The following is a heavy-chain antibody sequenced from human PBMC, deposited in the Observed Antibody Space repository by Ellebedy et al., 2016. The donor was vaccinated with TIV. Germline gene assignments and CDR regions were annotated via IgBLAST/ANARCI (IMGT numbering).Heavy chain of an antibody. CDR1: GFTFSSYW. V-gene: IGHV3-7*01. Sequence: GGSLRLSXAASGFTFSSYWMSWVRQAPGKGLEWVANIKQDGSEKYYVDSVKGRFTISRDNAKNSLYLQMNSLRAEDTAVYYCARDMRITMIVVVISWHFDLWGRGTLVTVSS. CDR3: ARDMRITMIVVVISWHFDL. D-gene: IGHD3-22*01. J-gene: IGHJ2*01. CDR2: IKQDGSEK.